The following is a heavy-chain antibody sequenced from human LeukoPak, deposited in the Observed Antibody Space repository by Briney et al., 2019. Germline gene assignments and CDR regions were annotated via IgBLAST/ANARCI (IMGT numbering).Heavy chain of an antibody. CDR2: IIPILGIA. CDR3: ASSGQLGPIKNYYYGMDV. V-gene: IGHV1-69*02. CDR1: GGTFSSYT. J-gene: IGHJ6*02. Sequence: SVKVSCKASGGTFSSYTISWVRQAPGQGLEWMGRIIPILGIANYAQKFQGRVTITADKSTSTAYMELSSLRSEDTAVYYCASSGQLGPIKNYYYGMDVWGQGTTVTVSS. D-gene: IGHD6-6*01.